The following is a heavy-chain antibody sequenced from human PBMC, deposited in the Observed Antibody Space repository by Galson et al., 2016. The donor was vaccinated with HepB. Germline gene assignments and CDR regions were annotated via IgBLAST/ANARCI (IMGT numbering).Heavy chain of an antibody. Sequence: SLRLSCAASGFTFDKYGMTWFRQAPGKGLEWVSTICGRCGDMDYADSVKGRFTISRDDSKHTLYLHMNSLRGEDTAIYYCAINPSQWHDLLFGNWAQGTLVTASA. CDR1: GFTFDKYG. V-gene: IGHV3-23*01. D-gene: IGHD6-19*01. J-gene: IGHJ4*02. CDR2: ICGRCGDM. CDR3: AINPSQWHDLLFGN.